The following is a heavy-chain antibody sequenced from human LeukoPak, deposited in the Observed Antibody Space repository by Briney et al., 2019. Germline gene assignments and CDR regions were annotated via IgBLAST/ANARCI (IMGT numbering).Heavy chain of an antibody. D-gene: IGHD3-10*01. V-gene: IGHV4-4*07. Sequence: PSETLSLTCTVSGGSITSYYWSWIRQCAGKGLERIGRIYITGSTTYNPSLKSRVTMSLDTSKNQFSLKLSSVTAADTAVYYCARDSGTTGEVKFDSWGQGTLVTVSS. CDR1: GGSITSYY. CDR3: ARDSGTTGEVKFDS. CDR2: IYITGST. J-gene: IGHJ5*01.